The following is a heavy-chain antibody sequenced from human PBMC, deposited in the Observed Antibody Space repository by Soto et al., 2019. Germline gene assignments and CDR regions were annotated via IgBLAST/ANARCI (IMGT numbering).Heavy chain of an antibody. CDR1: GYTFTTYW. Sequence: GESLKISCEGSGYTFTTYWVAWVRQMPGKGLEWVGSIYPGDSDSRYNPSVQGQVTISADRSISTAYLQWNSLKASDTAMYFCARHKGYCSSTSCYGMDVWGQGTTVTVSS. J-gene: IGHJ6*02. V-gene: IGHV5-51*01. D-gene: IGHD2-15*01. CDR3: ARHKGYCSSTSCYGMDV. CDR2: IYPGDSDS.